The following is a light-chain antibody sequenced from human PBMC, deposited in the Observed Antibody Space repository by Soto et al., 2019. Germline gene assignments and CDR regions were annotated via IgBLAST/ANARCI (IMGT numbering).Light chain of an antibody. V-gene: IGKV3-20*01. Sequence: EIVLTQSPGTLSLSPGERATLSCRASQSISSSYLAWYQQNPGQPPRLLLYRTFSRATGIPDRFSGSGSGTDFTLTISRLEPDDFAVYFCQQFSSSPLTFGGGTKVEI. CDR3: QQFSSSPLT. CDR1: QSISSSY. J-gene: IGKJ4*01. CDR2: RTF.